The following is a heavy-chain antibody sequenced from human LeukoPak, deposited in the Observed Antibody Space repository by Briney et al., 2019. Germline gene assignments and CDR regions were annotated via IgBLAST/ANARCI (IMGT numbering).Heavy chain of an antibody. CDR3: ATQRYSYGYDPNYLDV. J-gene: IGHJ6*03. CDR1: GGTFSSYA. V-gene: IGHV1-69*05. D-gene: IGHD5-18*01. CDR2: IIPIFGTA. Sequence: GASVEVSCKASGGTFSSYAISWVRQAPGQGLEWMGGIIPIFGTANYAQKFQGRVTITTDESTSTAYMELSSLRSEDTAVYYCATQRYSYGYDPNYLDVWGKGTTVTVSS.